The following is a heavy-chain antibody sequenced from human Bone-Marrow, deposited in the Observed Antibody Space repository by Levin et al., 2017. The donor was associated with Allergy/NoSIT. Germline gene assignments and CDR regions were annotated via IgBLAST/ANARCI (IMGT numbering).Heavy chain of an antibody. J-gene: IGHJ4*02. D-gene: IGHD2-15*01. V-gene: IGHV4-4*07. Sequence: PSETLSLTCAVSGDPMSRYHWNWIRQPAGKGLEWIGRIYSSGSTSYNPSLQSRVTMSVDTSKNLFSLMLSSVTAVDTAVYYCARESRFCSGGTCYGFDYWGQGTLVTVSS. CDR3: ARESRFCSGGTCYGFDY. CDR1: GDPMSRYH. CDR2: IYSSGST.